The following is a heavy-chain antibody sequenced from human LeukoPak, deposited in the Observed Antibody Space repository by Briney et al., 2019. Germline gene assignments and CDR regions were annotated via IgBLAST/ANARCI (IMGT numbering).Heavy chain of an antibody. J-gene: IGHJ4*02. D-gene: IGHD2-2*01. CDR3: ARVYCDSSSCYVYFDY. V-gene: IGHV4-4*02. Sequence: SETLSLTCAVSGGSISSTNWWSWVRQPPGKGLEWIGEIFPSGSTNYNPSLKSRLTISLDKTKNQFSLHLYSVTATDTAVYHCARVYCDSSSCYVYFDYWGQGTLVTVSS. CDR2: IFPSGST. CDR1: GGSISSTNW.